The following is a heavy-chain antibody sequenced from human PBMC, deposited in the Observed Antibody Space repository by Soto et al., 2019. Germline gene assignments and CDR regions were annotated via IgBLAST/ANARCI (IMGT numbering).Heavy chain of an antibody. J-gene: IGHJ4*02. CDR1: GLTFSDYW. CDR2: INSDGLST. CDR3: SSEKYTSGRRTDY. Sequence: EVQLVESGGGLVQPGGSLRLTCAASGLTFSDYWMHRVRQAPGKGLVWVSRINSDGLSTGYADSVRGRFTISRDNAKSTLYLQMDSLRAEDTAVYYCSSEKYTSGRRTDYWGQGTLVTVSS. D-gene: IGHD5-18*01. V-gene: IGHV3-74*01.